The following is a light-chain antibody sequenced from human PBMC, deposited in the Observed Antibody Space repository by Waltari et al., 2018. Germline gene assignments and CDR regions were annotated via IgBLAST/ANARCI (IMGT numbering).Light chain of an antibody. CDR1: SSDIGGYDY. V-gene: IGLV2-8*01. CDR2: EVN. J-gene: IGLJ1*01. Sequence: ISCTGTSSDIGGYDYVSWYQQHPGKAPRLIIFEVNKRPSGVPDRFSGSKSGNTAALTISGLQTADEADYYCSSFAGIINYYVFGSGTKVTVL. CDR3: SSFAGIINYYV.